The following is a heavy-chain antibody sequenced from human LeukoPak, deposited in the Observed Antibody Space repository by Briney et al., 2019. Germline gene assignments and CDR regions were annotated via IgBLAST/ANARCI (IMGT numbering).Heavy chain of an antibody. CDR3: ARDPIYSYDQTDAFDI. CDR1: GYTFTSYA. CDR2: ISAYSGNT. D-gene: IGHD5-18*01. V-gene: IGHV1-18*01. Sequence: GSVKVSCKASGYTFTSYAISWVRQAPGQGLEWMGWISAYSGNTNYAQKLQGRVTMTTDTSTSTAYMELRSLRSDDTAVYYCARDPIYSYDQTDAFDIWGQGTVVTVSS. J-gene: IGHJ3*02.